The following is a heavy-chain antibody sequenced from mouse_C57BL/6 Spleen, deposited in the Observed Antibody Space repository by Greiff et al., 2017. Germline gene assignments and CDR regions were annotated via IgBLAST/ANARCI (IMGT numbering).Heavy chain of an antibody. D-gene: IGHD1-1*01. Sequence: VQLQQSGAELVRPGASVTLSCKASGYTFTDYEMHWVKQTPVHGLEWIGAIDPETGGTAYNQKFKGKAILTADKSSSTDYMELRSLTSEDSAVYYCTRGGYYGSSYAMDYWGQGTSVTVSS. CDR2: IDPETGGT. CDR3: TRGGYYGSSYAMDY. V-gene: IGHV1-15*01. J-gene: IGHJ4*01. CDR1: GYTFTDYE.